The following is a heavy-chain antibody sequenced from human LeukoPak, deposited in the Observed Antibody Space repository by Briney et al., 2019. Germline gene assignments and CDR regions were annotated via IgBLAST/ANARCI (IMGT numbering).Heavy chain of an antibody. V-gene: IGHV3-48*03. D-gene: IGHD6-13*01. CDR1: GFTFSSYE. Sequence: GGSLRLSCAASGFTFSSYEMNWVRQAPGKGLEWVSYISSSGSTIYYADSVKGRFTISRDNAKNSLYLQMNSLRAEDTAVYYCARAGRAAAGTRDWFDPWGQGTLVTVSS. CDR3: ARAGRAAAGTRDWFDP. CDR2: ISSSGSTI. J-gene: IGHJ5*02.